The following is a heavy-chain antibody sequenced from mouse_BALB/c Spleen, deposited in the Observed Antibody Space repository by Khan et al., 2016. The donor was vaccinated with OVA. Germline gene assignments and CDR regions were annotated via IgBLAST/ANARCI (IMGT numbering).Heavy chain of an antibody. Sequence: QVQLQQSGPELVKPGASVNISCKTSGYRFANYSVHWVKQRPGQGLEWIGWIFPGTDNTQYNEIFKGKATLTADTSSSTAFMQLCSLTSDDSTVYFCARGYYDYVNYFDFWGQGAALTVSS. CDR1: GYRFANYS. D-gene: IGHD1-2*01. J-gene: IGHJ2*01. CDR2: IFPGTDNT. V-gene: IGHV1-66*01. CDR3: ARGYYDYVNYFDF.